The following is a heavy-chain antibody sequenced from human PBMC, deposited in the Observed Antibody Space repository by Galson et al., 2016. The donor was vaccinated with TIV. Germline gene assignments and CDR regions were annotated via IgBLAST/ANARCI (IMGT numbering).Heavy chain of an antibody. CDR1: GFSLSTSGMS. Sequence: PALVKPTQTLTVTCTFSGFSLSTSGMSVTWIRQPPGKALEWLARIDWDDDKYYSTSLKTRLTISKDTSKNQVVLTMTNMDPVDTATYYCARGTPGAAGGLGFWGRGTLVTVSS. J-gene: IGHJ4*02. D-gene: IGHD6-13*01. CDR2: IDWDDDK. CDR3: ARGTPGAAGGLGF. V-gene: IGHV2-70*11.